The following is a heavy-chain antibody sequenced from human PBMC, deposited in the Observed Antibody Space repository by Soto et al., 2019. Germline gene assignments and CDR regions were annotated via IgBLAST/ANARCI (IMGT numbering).Heavy chain of an antibody. Sequence: GGSLRLSCAASGFTFSRYGMHWVRQAPGKGLELVAVIWYDGSKKYYADSVKGRFTISRDNSKNTLYLQMNSLRAEDTAVYYCARGYCSSTSCYLGYWGQGTLVTVSS. J-gene: IGHJ4*02. V-gene: IGHV3-33*01. CDR2: IWYDGSKK. CDR1: GFTFSRYG. CDR3: ARGYCSSTSCYLGY. D-gene: IGHD2-2*01.